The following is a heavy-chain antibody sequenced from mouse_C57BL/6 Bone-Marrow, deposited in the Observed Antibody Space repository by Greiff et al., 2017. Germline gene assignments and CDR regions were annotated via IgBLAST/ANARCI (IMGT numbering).Heavy chain of an antibody. CDR2: IDPETGGT. CDR3: TSAYYDYLYAMDY. J-gene: IGHJ4*01. Sequence: QVQLQQSGAELVRPGASVTLSCKASGYTFTDYEMHWVKQTPVHGLEWIGAIDPETGGTAYNQKFKGKAILTADKSSSTAYMELRSLTSEDSAVYYCTSAYYDYLYAMDYWGQGTSVTVSS. CDR1: GYTFTDYE. V-gene: IGHV1-15*01. D-gene: IGHD2-4*01.